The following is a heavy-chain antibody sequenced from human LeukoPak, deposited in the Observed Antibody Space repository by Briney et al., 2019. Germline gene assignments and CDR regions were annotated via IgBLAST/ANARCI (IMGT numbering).Heavy chain of an antibody. V-gene: IGHV3-23*01. D-gene: IGHD5-12*01. Sequence: GGSLRLSCAASRFTFSSYAMSWVRQAPGKGLEWVSAISGSGGSTYYADSVKGRFTISRDNSKNTLYLQMNSLRAEDTAVYYCAKVPPYSGYDSDAFDIWGQGTMVTVSS. J-gene: IGHJ3*02. CDR3: AKVPPYSGYDSDAFDI. CDR1: RFTFSSYA. CDR2: ISGSGGST.